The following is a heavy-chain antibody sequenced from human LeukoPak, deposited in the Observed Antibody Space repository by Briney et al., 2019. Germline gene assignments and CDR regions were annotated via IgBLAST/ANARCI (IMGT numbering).Heavy chain of an antibody. D-gene: IGHD2-15*01. J-gene: IGHJ4*02. Sequence: GASVKVSCKASGGTFSSYAISWVRQAPGQGLEWMGGIIPIFGTANYAQKFQGRVTITADESTSTAYMELSSLRSEDTAVYYCARQYCSGGRCYLNYFDYWGQGPLVTVSS. CDR2: IIPIFGTA. CDR1: GGTFSSYA. V-gene: IGHV1-69*13. CDR3: ARQYCSGGRCYLNYFDY.